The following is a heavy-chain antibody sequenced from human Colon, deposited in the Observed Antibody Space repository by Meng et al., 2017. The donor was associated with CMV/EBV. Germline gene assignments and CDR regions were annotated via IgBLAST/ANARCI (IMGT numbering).Heavy chain of an antibody. Sequence: SETLSLTCNVSDGSISTYYWTWIRQPPGKGLEWIGNIYYTGSVKYNPSLKSRLTISVDTAKNQFSLKLSSVTAADTAIYYCARADPSVAMYYFDYWGPGTLVTVSS. CDR3: ARADPSVAMYYFDY. D-gene: IGHD5-12*01. CDR2: IYYTGSV. J-gene: IGHJ4*02. CDR1: DGSISTYY. V-gene: IGHV4-59*13.